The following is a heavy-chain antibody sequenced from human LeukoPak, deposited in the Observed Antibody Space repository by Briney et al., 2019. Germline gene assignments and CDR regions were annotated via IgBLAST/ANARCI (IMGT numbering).Heavy chain of an antibody. Sequence: SVKVSCKAFGGSFSSEAISWVRQAPGQGLEWMGGIIPIFGTANYAQKFQGRVTITMDESTTTAYMEVSSLRSEDTAVYYCGRKAGDCGGGSCYSIDYWGQGTLVTVSS. CDR2: IIPIFGTA. D-gene: IGHD2-15*01. J-gene: IGHJ4*02. V-gene: IGHV1-69*05. CDR1: GGSFSSEA. CDR3: GRKAGDCGGGSCYSIDY.